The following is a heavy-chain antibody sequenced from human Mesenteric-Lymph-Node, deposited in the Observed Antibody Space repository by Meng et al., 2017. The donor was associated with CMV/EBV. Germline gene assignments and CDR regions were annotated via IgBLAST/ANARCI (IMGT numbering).Heavy chain of an antibody. Sequence: GESLKISCTASGFIVLSKYMSWVRQAPGKGLEWVSTIYRGGDTYYADSVKGRFTVSRDKLKNTLSLQMNSLRAEDTAIYYCARGVGSVVRGVTGRNQELYYGQDVWGQGTTVTVSS. CDR1: GFIVLSKY. CDR3: ARGVGSVVRGVTGRNQELYYGQDV. D-gene: IGHD3-10*01. J-gene: IGHJ6*02. V-gene: IGHV3-53*01. CDR2: IYRGGDT.